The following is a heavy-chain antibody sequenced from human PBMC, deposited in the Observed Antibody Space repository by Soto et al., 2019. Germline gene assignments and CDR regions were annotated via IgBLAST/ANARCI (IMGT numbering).Heavy chain of an antibody. CDR3: HGYGY. V-gene: IGHV3-53*01. CDR1: GFTVSSTNY. Sequence: VQVVESGGGLIQPGGSLRLSCVVSGFTVSSTNYMSWVRQAPGKGLEWVSVIYSGGTTFYADSVKGRFTISRDNTKNTQYLHMNSLRAEDTAVYYGHGYGYWGQGTLVTVSS. CDR2: IYSGGTT. D-gene: IGHD5-18*01. J-gene: IGHJ4*02.